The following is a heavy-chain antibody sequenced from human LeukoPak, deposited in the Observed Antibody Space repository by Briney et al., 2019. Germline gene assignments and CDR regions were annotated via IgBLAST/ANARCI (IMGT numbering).Heavy chain of an antibody. D-gene: IGHD1-26*01. CDR2: IKQDGSVK. J-gene: IGHJ4*02. CDR3: ARDRYSGTYYFDY. CDR1: GFTFSSTW. Sequence: GRSLRPSRATSGFTFSSTWMSWARHAPGKWLEWVAKIKQDGSVKSFLDCVKGRFTISRQNAKHSLYLQMNGLRAEDTAVYYCARDRYSGTYYFDYWGQGTLVTVSS. V-gene: IGHV3-7*01.